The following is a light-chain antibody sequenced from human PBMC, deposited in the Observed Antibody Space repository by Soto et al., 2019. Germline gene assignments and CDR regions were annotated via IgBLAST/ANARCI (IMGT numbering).Light chain of an antibody. CDR3: QQLFDSPIT. Sequence: IQMTQYPSSLSSSLGDRITITCRASQGIRNDLAWYQVKPGKAPKLLIYAASTLESGVPSRFSATVSGTEGSITITSLKTEDGSTYYCQQLFDSPITFGQGTRLEIK. J-gene: IGKJ5*01. CDR2: AAS. V-gene: IGKV1-17*01. CDR1: QGIRND.